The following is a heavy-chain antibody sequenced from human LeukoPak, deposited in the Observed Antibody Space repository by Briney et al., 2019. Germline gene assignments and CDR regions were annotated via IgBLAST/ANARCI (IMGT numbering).Heavy chain of an antibody. D-gene: IGHD2-2*01. CDR1: GFTFSSYA. Sequence: PGGSLRLSCAASGFTFSSYAMSWVRQAPGKGLEWVSAISGSGGSTYYADSVKGRFTISRDNSKNTLYLQMNSLRAEDTAVYYCAKDWGRLYCSSTSCPEGNWFDPWGQGTLVTVSS. J-gene: IGHJ5*02. CDR3: AKDWGRLYCSSTSCPEGNWFDP. CDR2: ISGSGGST. V-gene: IGHV3-23*01.